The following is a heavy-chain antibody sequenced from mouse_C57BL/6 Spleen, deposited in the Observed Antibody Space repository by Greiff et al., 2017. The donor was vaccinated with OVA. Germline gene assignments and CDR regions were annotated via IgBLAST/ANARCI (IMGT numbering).Heavy chain of an antibody. V-gene: IGHV1-26*01. J-gene: IGHJ2*02. CDR3: ARRSHARGVYFDY. Sequence: VQLKQSGPELVKPGASVKISCKASGYTFTDYYMNWVKQSHGKSLEWIGDINPNNGGTSYNQKFKGKATLTVDKSSSTAFMELRSLTSEDSAVYYCARRSHARGVYFDYWGQGTSLTVSS. CDR1: GYTFTDYY. D-gene: IGHD3-3*01. CDR2: INPNNGGT.